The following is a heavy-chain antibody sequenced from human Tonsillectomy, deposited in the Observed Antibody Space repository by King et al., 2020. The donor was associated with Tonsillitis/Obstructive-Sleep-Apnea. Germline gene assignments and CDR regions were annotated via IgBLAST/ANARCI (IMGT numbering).Heavy chain of an antibody. J-gene: IGHJ4*02. Sequence: VQLVESGGGLVQPGGSLRLSCAASGFTFGSYAMHWVRQAPGRGLEYVSAINYNGGSTYYADSVKGRFTISRDNSKNTLYLQMGSLRAEDMAVYYCARETREEDGSNDYWGQGTLVTVSS. D-gene: IGHD5-24*01. CDR2: INYNGGST. V-gene: IGHV3-64*07. CDR3: ARETREEDGSNDY. CDR1: GFTFGSYA.